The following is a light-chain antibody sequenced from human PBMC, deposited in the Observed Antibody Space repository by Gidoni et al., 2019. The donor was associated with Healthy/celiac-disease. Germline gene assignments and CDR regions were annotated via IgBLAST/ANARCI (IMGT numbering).Light chain of an antibody. CDR3: QQYNNWPPLT. V-gene: IGKV3-15*01. CDR2: GAS. J-gene: IGKJ4*01. Sequence: EIVMTQSPATLSVSPGERATLSCRASQSVSSNLAWYQQKPGQAPRLLIYGASTRATGIPARFSGSGSGTEFTLTISSLQSEDFAVYYCQQYNNWPPLTFXGXTKVEFK. CDR1: QSVSSN.